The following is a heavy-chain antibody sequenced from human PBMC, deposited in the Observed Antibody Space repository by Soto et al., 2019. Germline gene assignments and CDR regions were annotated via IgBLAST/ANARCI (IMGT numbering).Heavy chain of an antibody. J-gene: IGHJ4*02. CDR3: AKSLSTATSFGY. V-gene: IGHV3-23*01. CDR2: ISVTGDT. Sequence: GGSLRLSCAASGFTFSSYAMNWVRQAPGKGPEWVSHISVTGDTYYADSVKGRFTISRDNSKNTLFLQMDSLRAEDTAVYYCAKSLSTATSFGYWGQGTPVTSPQ. CDR1: GFTFSSYA.